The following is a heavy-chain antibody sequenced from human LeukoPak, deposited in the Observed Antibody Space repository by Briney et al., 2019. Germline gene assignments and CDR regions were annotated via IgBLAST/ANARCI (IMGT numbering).Heavy chain of an antibody. CDR2: ISGSGGST. D-gene: IGHD3-22*01. CDR3: AKDQRYYYDSSGYSDY. J-gene: IGHJ4*02. Sequence: PGGSLRLSCAASGFTFSSYAMSWVRQAPGKGLEWVSAISGSGGSTYYADSVKGRFTISRDNSKNTLYLQMNGLRAEDTAVYYCAKDQRYYYDSSGYSDYWGQGTLVTVSS. V-gene: IGHV3-23*01. CDR1: GFTFSSYA.